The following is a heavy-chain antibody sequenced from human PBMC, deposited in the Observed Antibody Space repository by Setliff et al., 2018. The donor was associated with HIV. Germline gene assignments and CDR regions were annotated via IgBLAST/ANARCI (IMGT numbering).Heavy chain of an antibody. CDR2: IKEDGSEK. V-gene: IGHV3-7*01. CDR3: VRITVQLWYLDY. Sequence: GSLRLSCTASGFTFRSYWMNWVRQAPGKGLEWEANIKEDGSEKYYVDSVKGRFTISRDKAKNSLYLQMNSLRVEDTSVYYCVRITVQLWYLDYWGQGAPVTVSS. CDR1: GFTFRSYW. D-gene: IGHD5-18*01. J-gene: IGHJ4*02.